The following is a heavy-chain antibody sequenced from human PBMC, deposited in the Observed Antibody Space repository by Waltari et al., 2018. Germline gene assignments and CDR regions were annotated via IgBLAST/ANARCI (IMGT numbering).Heavy chain of an antibody. D-gene: IGHD6-6*01. Sequence: QVQLQESGPGLVKPSETLSLTCDVPGYSTSSGSYWGWIRQPPGKGLEWIGSIYHSGSTYQNPSLKSRLTISLDTSKNQFSLKLSSVTAADTAVFYCARHPEQLVGYWYFDLWGRGTLVTVSS. J-gene: IGHJ2*01. V-gene: IGHV4-38-2*01. CDR3: ARHPEQLVGYWYFDL. CDR2: IYHSGST. CDR1: GYSTSSGSY.